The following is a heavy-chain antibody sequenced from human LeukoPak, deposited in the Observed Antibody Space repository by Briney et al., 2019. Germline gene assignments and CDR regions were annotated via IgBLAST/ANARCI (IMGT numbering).Heavy chain of an antibody. D-gene: IGHD2-15*01. CDR3: ARAVDATGVSWFDP. V-gene: IGHV1-69*13. J-gene: IGHJ5*02. CDR2: IVPIFGTA. CDR1: GGTFSSYA. Sequence: GASVKVSCKASGGTFSSYAISWVRQAPGQGLQWMGGIVPIFGTANNAQKLQGRVTITAAESTSKAYMELSRLTSEATAVYYCARAVDATGVSWFDPWGQGTLVTVSS.